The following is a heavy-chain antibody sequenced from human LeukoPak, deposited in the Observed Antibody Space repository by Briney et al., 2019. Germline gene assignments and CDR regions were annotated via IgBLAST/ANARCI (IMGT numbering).Heavy chain of an antibody. J-gene: IGHJ4*02. CDR1: GGSISSYY. CDR2: IYYSGST. Sequence: SETLSLTCTVSGGSISSYYWSWIRQPPGEGLEWIGYIYYSGSTNYNPSLKSRVTISIDTSKNQFSLKLSSVTAADTAVYYCARHPSYYDRIDYWGQGTLVTVSS. D-gene: IGHD3-22*01. V-gene: IGHV4-59*08. CDR3: ARHPSYYDRIDY.